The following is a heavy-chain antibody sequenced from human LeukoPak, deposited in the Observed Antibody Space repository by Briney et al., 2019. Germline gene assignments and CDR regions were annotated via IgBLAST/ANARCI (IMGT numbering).Heavy chain of an antibody. V-gene: IGHV4-4*07. CDR1: GDSISSDY. CDR2: IYTSGST. CDR3: ASAGGVNMPMDV. Sequence: SETLSLTCTVSGDSISSDYRTWIRQPAGKGLEWIGRIYTSGSTHYNPSLKGRVSISEDRSKNQFSLRLTSATAADTAVYYCASAGGVNMPMDVWGKGTTVTVSS. D-gene: IGHD3-16*01. J-gene: IGHJ6*03.